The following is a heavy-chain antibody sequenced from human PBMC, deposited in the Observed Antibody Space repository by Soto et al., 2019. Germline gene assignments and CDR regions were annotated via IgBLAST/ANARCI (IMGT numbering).Heavy chain of an antibody. J-gene: IGHJ3*02. CDR2: MSHSGGT. CDR3: ARVERGTATTVVDAFDI. V-gene: IGHV4-34*01. D-gene: IGHD1-1*01. Sequence: QVQLQQWGAGLLKPSETLSLTCAVYGGFVTSGSYYWSWIRQPPGKGLEWIGEMSHSGGTHFNPSLKSRVTISVDTVKTQFTLNMSSVTAAATALYSCARVERGTATTVVDAFDIWGPGTMVTVSS. CDR1: GGFVTSGSYY.